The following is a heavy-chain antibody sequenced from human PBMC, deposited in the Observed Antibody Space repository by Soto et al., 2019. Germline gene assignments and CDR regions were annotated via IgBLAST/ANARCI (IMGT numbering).Heavy chain of an antibody. CDR2: IYHSGST. CDR1: GFTFGNYSM. CDR3: ARAGTYYDFWSGYYLDY. Sequence: GPLRLSCAASGFTFGNYSMNWVRQPPGKGLEWIGEIYHSGSTNYNPSLKSRVTISVDKSKNKFSLKLSSVTAADTAVYYCARAGTYYDFWSGYYLDYWGQGTLVTVSS. D-gene: IGHD3-3*01. V-gene: IGHV4-4*02. J-gene: IGHJ4*02.